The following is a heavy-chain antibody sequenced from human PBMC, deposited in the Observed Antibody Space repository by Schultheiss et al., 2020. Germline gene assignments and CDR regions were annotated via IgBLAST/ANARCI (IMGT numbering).Heavy chain of an antibody. CDR2: IIPIFGTA. CDR1: GGTFSSYA. J-gene: IGHJ6*02. Sequence: SVKVSCKASGGTFSSYAISWVRQAPGQGLEWMGGIIPIFGTANYAQKFQGRVTITADESTSTAYMELSSLRSEDTAVYYCARARAYTAMVRLYGMDVWGQGTTVTVSS. D-gene: IGHD5-18*01. V-gene: IGHV1-69*13. CDR3: ARARAYTAMVRLYGMDV.